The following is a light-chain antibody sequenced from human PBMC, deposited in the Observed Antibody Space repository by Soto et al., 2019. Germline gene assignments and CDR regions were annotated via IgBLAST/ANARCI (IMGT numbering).Light chain of an antibody. CDR3: SSYTSSITYV. CDR1: GSDVGGYNY. Sequence: QSALTQPASVSGSPGQSITISCTGTGSDVGGYNYVSWYQQHPGKAPKLMIYEVSNRPSGVSNRFSGSKSGSTASLTISGLQAEDEADYYCSSYTSSITYVFGTGTKLNVL. CDR2: EVS. V-gene: IGLV2-14*01. J-gene: IGLJ1*01.